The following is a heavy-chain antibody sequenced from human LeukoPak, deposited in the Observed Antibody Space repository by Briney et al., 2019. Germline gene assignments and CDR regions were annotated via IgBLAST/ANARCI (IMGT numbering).Heavy chain of an antibody. V-gene: IGHV4-39*01. CDR3: AMPTTAGD. J-gene: IGHJ4*02. Sequence: PSETLSLTCTVSGGSISSSSYCWGWIRQPPGKGLEWIGSIYYSGSTYYNPSLKSRVTISVDTSKNQFSLKLSSVTAADTAVYYCAMPTTAGDWGQGTLVTVSS. CDR1: GGSISSSSYC. CDR2: IYYSGST. D-gene: IGHD4/OR15-4a*01.